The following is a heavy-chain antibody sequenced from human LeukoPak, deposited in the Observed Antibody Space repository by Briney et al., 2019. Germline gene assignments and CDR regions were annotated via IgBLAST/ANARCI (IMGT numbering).Heavy chain of an antibody. CDR3: ARETPHYDFWSGYYTGHFDY. V-gene: IGHV4-31*03. CDR1: GGSISSGGYY. CDR2: IYYSGST. J-gene: IGHJ4*02. Sequence: PSQTLSLTCTVSGGSISSGGYYWSWIRQHPGKGLEWIGYIYYSGSTYYNPSLKSRVTISVDMSKNQFSLKLSSVTAADTAVYYCARETPHYDFWSGYYTGHFDYWGQGTLVTVSS. D-gene: IGHD3-3*01.